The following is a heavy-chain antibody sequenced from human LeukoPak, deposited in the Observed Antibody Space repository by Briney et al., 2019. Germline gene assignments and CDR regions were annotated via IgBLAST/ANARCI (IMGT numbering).Heavy chain of an antibody. Sequence: GESLKISCKGSGYSFTNYWIGWVRQMPGKGLKWMGIIYPGDSDPRYSPSFQGQVTITVDKSISTAYLQWSSLKASDTAMYYCARSGSWSGYSNDAFDIWGQGTMVTVSS. V-gene: IGHV5-51*01. J-gene: IGHJ3*02. CDR2: IYPGDSDP. CDR3: ARSGSWSGYSNDAFDI. D-gene: IGHD3-3*01. CDR1: GYSFTNYW.